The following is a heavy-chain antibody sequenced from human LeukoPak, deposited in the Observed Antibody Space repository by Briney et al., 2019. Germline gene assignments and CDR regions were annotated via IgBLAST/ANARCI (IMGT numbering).Heavy chain of an antibody. J-gene: IGHJ4*02. CDR1: EFTFNTYS. CDR3: ARDLGLYDYGGNIDY. V-gene: IGHV3-48*04. CDR2: ISGSSRTM. D-gene: IGHD4-23*01. Sequence: GGSLRLSCAASEFTFNTYSMNWVRQAPGKGLVWVSYISGSSRTMYYADSVKGRFTISRDNAKNSLYLQMNSLRAEDTAMYYCARDLGLYDYGGNIDYWGQGTLVTVSS.